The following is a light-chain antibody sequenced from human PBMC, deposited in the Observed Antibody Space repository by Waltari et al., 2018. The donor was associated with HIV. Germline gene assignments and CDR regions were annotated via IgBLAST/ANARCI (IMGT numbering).Light chain of an antibody. CDR1: SSNIGNNY. J-gene: IGLJ3*02. V-gene: IGLV1-47*01. Sequence: QSVLTQPPSASGTPGQRVTISCSGSSSNIGNNYVYWYHQLPGTAPKLLIYRSNQRPSGVPYRFSGSNSGTSASLAISGLRSEDEADYYCAAWDDSLSGPVFGGGTKLTVL. CDR2: RSN. CDR3: AAWDDSLSGPV.